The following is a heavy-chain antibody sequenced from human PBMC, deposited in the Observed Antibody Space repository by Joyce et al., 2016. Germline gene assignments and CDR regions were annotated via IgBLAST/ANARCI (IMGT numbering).Heavy chain of an antibody. Sequence: QVQLEESGGGVVQPGKSLRLSCAASGFIFSDYDMPWVRQAPGKGLEWGAVISYNGKTQSYADSVKGRFTISRDRSKSTLYWQRNRLRTEDTAVYYGVRDSLRFGEMSWFDPWGQGVLATVSS. D-gene: IGHD3-10*01. CDR3: VRDSLRFGEMSWFDP. V-gene: IGHV3-30*04. CDR2: ISYNGKTQ. CDR1: GFIFSDYD. J-gene: IGHJ5*02.